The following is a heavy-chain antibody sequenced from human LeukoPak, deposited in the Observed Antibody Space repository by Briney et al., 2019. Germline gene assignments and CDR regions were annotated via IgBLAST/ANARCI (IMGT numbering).Heavy chain of an antibody. J-gene: IGHJ4*02. D-gene: IGHD1-26*01. CDR3: AALIIGRPFDY. Sequence: GGSQRLSCVASGFTFSAYWMSWVRQTPGKGLEYMASIKQDGSETYYVDSVKGRFTISRDNAKDSLDLQMNNLRAEDTAVYYCAALIIGRPFDYWGQGTLVIVSS. CDR1: GFTFSAYW. V-gene: IGHV3-7*03. CDR2: IKQDGSET.